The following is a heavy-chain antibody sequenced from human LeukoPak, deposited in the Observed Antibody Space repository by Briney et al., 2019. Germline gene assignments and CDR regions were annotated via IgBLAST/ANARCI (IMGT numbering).Heavy chain of an antibody. CDR2: INHSGST. Sequence: SETLSLTCAVYGGSFSGYYWSWIRQPPGKGLEWIGEINHSGSTNYNPSLKSRVTISVDTSKNQFSLKLSSVTAADTAVYYCARGRVAIFGVVIRAFDIWGQGTIVTVSS. V-gene: IGHV4-34*01. CDR3: ARGRVAIFGVVIRAFDI. J-gene: IGHJ3*02. D-gene: IGHD3-3*01. CDR1: GGSFSGYY.